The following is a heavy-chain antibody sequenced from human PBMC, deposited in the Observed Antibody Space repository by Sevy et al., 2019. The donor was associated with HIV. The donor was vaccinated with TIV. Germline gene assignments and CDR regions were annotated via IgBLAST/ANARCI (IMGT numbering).Heavy chain of an antibody. CDR2: IWYDGIGK. Sequence: GGSLRLSCAASGFSFSSYGMHWVRQAPGKGLEWVAVIWYDGIGKYYSDSVKGRFTISRDNSKNTLFLQMNSLRVEDTAIYYCAKGAGQYFFDYWGQGTLVTVSS. CDR3: AKGAGQYFFDY. V-gene: IGHV3-33*06. D-gene: IGHD1-26*01. CDR1: GFSFSSYG. J-gene: IGHJ4*02.